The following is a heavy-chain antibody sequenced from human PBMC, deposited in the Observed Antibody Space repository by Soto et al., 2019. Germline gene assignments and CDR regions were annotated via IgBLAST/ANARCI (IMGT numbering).Heavy chain of an antibody. CDR2: IFSNDAK. Sequence: QVTLKESGPVLVKPTETLTLTCTVSGFSLSNARMGVSWFRQPPGKALEWLAHIFSNDAKSSTTSLKSRLTISKHTAKRQGVHTITNMDTVDTATYSCARIAYSSGSYQLWGQGNIVTVSS. CDR1: GFSLSNARMG. D-gene: IGHD6-19*01. J-gene: IGHJ4*02. V-gene: IGHV2-26*01. CDR3: ARIAYSSGSYQL.